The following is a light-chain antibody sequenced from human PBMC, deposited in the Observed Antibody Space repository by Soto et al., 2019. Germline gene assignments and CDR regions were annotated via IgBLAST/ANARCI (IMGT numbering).Light chain of an antibody. CDR2: EVN. V-gene: IGLV2-14*01. J-gene: IGLJ2*01. Sequence: QSALTQPASVSGSPGQSITISCTGTSSDVGGYNYVSWYQQHPGKAPKLIIFEVNNRPSGVSHRFSGSKSGNTASLTISDLQGEDEADYYCSSYTTNNTVVFGGGTQLTVL. CDR1: SSDVGGYNY. CDR3: SSYTTNNTVV.